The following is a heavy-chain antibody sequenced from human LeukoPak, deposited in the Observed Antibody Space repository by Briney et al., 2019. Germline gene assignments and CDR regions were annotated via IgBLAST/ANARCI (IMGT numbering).Heavy chain of an antibody. Sequence: PSETLSLTCSVSGFSISSAYHWGWIRQPPGGRLEWIGSISHTGVTYYNPSFKSRLTISLDTSKDQFSLQLTSVTAADTAMYYCARDDTGFEYWGQGIVVIVSS. V-gene: IGHV4-38-2*02. CDR1: GFSISSAYH. J-gene: IGHJ4*02. D-gene: IGHD1-1*01. CDR2: ISHTGVT. CDR3: ARDDTGFEY.